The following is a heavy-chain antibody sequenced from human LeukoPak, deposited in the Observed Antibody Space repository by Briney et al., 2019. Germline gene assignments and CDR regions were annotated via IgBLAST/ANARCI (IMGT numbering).Heavy chain of an antibody. J-gene: IGHJ4*02. D-gene: IGHD2-2*01. CDR2: IYYSGST. CDR1: GGSISSYY. V-gene: IGHV4-59*01. CDR3: ARYCSSTSCATAFDY. Sequence: QPSETLSLTCTVSGGSISSYYWSWIRQPPGKGLEWIGYIYYSGSTNYNPSLKSRVTISVDTSKSQFSLKLSSVTAADTAVYYCARYCSSTSCATAFDYWGQGTLVTVSS.